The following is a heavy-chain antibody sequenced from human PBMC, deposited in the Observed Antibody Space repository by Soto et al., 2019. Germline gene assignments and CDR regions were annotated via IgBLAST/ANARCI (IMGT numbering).Heavy chain of an antibody. CDR3: ARDSYCGGDCYSPLDI. J-gene: IGHJ3*02. V-gene: IGHV1-18*01. CDR1: GYTFTSYG. CDR2: ISAYNGNT. Sequence: QVQLVQSGAEVKEPGASVKVSCKASGYTFTSYGISWVRQAPGQGLEWMGWISAYNGNTNYAQKLQGRVTMTTDTSTSTAYMELSSLRSDDTAVYYCARDSYCGGDCYSPLDIWGQGTMVTVSS. D-gene: IGHD2-21*02.